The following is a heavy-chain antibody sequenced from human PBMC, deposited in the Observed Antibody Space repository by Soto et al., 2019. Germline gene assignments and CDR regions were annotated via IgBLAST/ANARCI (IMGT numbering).Heavy chain of an antibody. Sequence: EVQLVNSGGGLVQPGGSLRLSCAASGFTVSNNYMSWVRQAPGKGLEWVSVIYRGGSTYYADSVKDRFTISRDNSENRPYLQMSSLRAEDTAVYYCARARFGGLGAIFADYWGQGTLVTVSS. CDR2: IYRGGST. J-gene: IGHJ4*02. V-gene: IGHV3-66*01. CDR3: ARARFGGLGAIFADY. CDR1: GFTVSNNY. D-gene: IGHD3-3*01.